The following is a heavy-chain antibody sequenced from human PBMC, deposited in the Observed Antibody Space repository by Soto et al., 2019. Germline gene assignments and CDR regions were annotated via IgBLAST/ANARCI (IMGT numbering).Heavy chain of an antibody. J-gene: IGHJ5*02. V-gene: IGHV4-59*01. CDR2: VYYTGST. CDR1: GGSIDNYY. CDR3: ARGMVFGVIRKNYFDP. Sequence: NPSETLSLTCTVSGGSIDNYYWNWIRQPPGKGLEWIGYVYYTGSTNYDPSLRSRLTISLDTSKNQFSLKLNAVTAADTAVYYCARGMVFGVIRKNYFDPWGQGTLVTVSS. D-gene: IGHD3-3*01.